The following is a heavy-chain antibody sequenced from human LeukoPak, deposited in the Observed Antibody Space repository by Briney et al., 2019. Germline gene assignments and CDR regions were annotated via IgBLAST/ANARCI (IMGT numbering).Heavy chain of an antibody. Sequence: PGGSLRLSCGASGFTLSSYWMTWVRQAPGKGPEWVSAIRGGGTSEFYADSVKGRFRISRDNSKDTLFLQMNSLRAEDTAVYYCARDPNGDYIGAFDMWGPGTMVTVSS. D-gene: IGHD4-17*01. J-gene: IGHJ3*02. CDR2: IRGGGTSE. CDR1: GFTLSSYW. V-gene: IGHV3-23*01. CDR3: ARDPNGDYIGAFDM.